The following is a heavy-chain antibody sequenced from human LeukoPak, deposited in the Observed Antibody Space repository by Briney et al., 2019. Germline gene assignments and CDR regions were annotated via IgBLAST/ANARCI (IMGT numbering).Heavy chain of an antibody. Sequence: GGSLRLSCAASGFTFSSYAMSWVRQAPGKGLEWVSAISGSGGSTYYADSVKGRFTISRDNSKNTLYLQMNSLRAEDTAVYYCAKGEEDFWSGYPLGWGQGTLVTVSS. CDR1: GFTFSSYA. V-gene: IGHV3-23*01. CDR3: AKGEEDFWSGYPLG. CDR2: ISGSGGST. J-gene: IGHJ4*02. D-gene: IGHD3-3*01.